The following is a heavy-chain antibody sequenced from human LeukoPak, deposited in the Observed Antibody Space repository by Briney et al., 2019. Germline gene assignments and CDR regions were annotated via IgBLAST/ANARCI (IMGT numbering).Heavy chain of an antibody. Sequence: PGGSLRLSCAASGFTFSSYAMSWIRQPPGKGLEWIGYIYYSGSTNYNPSLKSRVTISVDTSKNQFSLKLSSVTAADTAVYYCARVLRFLEWLPPYYYYYMDVWGKGTTVTVSS. J-gene: IGHJ6*03. CDR1: GFTFSSYA. CDR2: IYYSGST. CDR3: ARVLRFLEWLPPYYYYYMDV. D-gene: IGHD3-3*01. V-gene: IGHV4-59*01.